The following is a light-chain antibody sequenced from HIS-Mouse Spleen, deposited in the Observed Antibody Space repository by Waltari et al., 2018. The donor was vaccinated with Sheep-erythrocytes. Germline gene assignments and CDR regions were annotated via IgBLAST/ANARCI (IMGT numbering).Light chain of an antibody. Sequence: QSVLTQPPSASGTPGQRVTIPCSGSSANIGSNNVNWYQQLPGTAPKLLIYSNNQRPSGVPDRFSGSKSGTSASLAISGLQSEDEADYYCAAWDDSLNGYVFGTGTKVTVL. J-gene: IGLJ1*01. CDR2: SNN. V-gene: IGLV1-44*01. CDR1: SANIGSNN. CDR3: AAWDDSLNGYV.